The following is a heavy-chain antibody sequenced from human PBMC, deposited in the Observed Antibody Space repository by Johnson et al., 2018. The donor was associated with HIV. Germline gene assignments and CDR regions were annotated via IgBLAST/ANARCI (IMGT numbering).Heavy chain of an antibody. Sequence: VQLVESGGGLVEPGGSLRLSCAASGFTFIRYWMSWVRQAPGKGLEWVANIKQDGSEKTYVDSVKGRFTISRDNSKNTLYLQMNSLRAEDTAMYYCAKNFRGGIVATGDAFDTWGQGTMVTVSA. J-gene: IGHJ3*02. D-gene: IGHD6-13*01. V-gene: IGHV3-7*02. CDR3: AKNFRGGIVATGDAFDT. CDR1: GFTFIRYW. CDR2: IKQDGSEK.